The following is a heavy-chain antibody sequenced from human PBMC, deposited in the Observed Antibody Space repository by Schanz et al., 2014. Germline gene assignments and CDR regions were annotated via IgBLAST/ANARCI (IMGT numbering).Heavy chain of an antibody. V-gene: IGHV3-11*06. CDR1: GFPFSDYF. CDR2: ISDSGTYT. Sequence: QVQLVDSGGGLVKPGGSLRLSCTASGFPFSDYFMAWIRQAPGKGLEWLSYISDSGTYTNYADSVKGRFTISRDNAKNTLYLQMNTLRAEDTAVYYCAKDAPYPFDLWGRGTLITVSS. CDR3: AKDAPYPFDL. J-gene: IGHJ2*01.